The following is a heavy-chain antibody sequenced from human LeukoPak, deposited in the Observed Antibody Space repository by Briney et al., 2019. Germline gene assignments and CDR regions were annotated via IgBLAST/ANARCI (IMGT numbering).Heavy chain of an antibody. J-gene: IGHJ5*02. Sequence: GRSLRLSCAASGFTFSSYAMSWVRQAPGKGLEWVSAISGSGGSTYYADSVKGRFTISRGNSKNTLYLQMNSLRAEDTAVYYCAKVRGVIIGWFDPWGQGTLVTVSS. CDR1: GFTFSSYA. CDR3: AKVRGVIIGWFDP. D-gene: IGHD3-10*01. CDR2: ISGSGGST. V-gene: IGHV3-23*01.